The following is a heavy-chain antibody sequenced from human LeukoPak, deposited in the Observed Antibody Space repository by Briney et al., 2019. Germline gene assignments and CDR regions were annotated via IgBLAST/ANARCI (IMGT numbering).Heavy chain of an antibody. CDR3: AINVWSLDYYYYSMDV. D-gene: IGHD3-16*01. V-gene: IGHV4-34*01. CDR2: INHSGST. Sequence: SETLSLTCDVNGGPFRLYYWNWVRQPPGKGLEWIGEINHSGSTNYNPSLESRVTISVDTSKNQFSLKLTSVTAADTAVYLCAINVWSLDYYYYSMDVWGKGTTVTVSS. CDR1: GGPFRLYY. J-gene: IGHJ6*03.